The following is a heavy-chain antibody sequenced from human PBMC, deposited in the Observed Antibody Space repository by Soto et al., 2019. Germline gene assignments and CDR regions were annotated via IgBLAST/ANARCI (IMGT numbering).Heavy chain of an antibody. J-gene: IGHJ4*02. CDR2: INHSGST. Sequence: QLQLQESGPGLVKPSETLSLTCRVSDGSMNSDRFYWGWIRQPPGKGLEWIGVINHSGSTYHNLSLKGRVTLSVVASRNQFSLKLTSMTAADTAVYYCARLGGYVSVGYYYLWDSWGQGTLVTVSS. D-gene: IGHD3-22*01. CDR3: ARLGGYVSVGYYYLWDS. CDR1: DGSMNSDRFY. V-gene: IGHV4-39*01.